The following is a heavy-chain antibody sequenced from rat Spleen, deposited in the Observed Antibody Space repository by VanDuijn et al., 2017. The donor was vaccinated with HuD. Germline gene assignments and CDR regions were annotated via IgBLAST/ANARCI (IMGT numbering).Heavy chain of an antibody. CDR3: ARGGTTVVTFDY. V-gene: IGHV5S13*01. J-gene: IGHJ2*01. CDR2: ISTGGGNT. D-gene: IGHD1-1*01. CDR1: GFTFSNYD. Sequence: EVQLVESGGGLVQPGRSMKLSCAASGFTFSNYDMAWVRQAPTKGLEWIASISTGGGNTYYRDSVKGRFTISRDNAKNTQYLQMDSMRSEDTATYYCARGGTTVVTFDYWGQGVMVTVSS.